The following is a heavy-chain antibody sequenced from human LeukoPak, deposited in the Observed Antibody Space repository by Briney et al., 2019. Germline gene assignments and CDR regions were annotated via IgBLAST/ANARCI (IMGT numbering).Heavy chain of an antibody. J-gene: IGHJ4*02. V-gene: IGHV5-51*01. CDR1: GYRFTNYW. CDR2: NYPGDSDT. Sequence: GESLKISCKGSGYRFTNYWIGWVRQMPGKGLEWRGINYPGDSDTRYSPSFQGQVTNLVDKSINTAYLQWSSLMATDTAMYYCATLHYYYDSHGPFDYWGQGTLVTVSS. D-gene: IGHD3-22*01. CDR3: ATLHYYYDSHGPFDY.